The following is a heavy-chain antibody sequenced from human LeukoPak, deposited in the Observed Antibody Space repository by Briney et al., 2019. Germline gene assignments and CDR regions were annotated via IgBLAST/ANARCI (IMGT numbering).Heavy chain of an antibody. J-gene: IGHJ6*02. CDR1: GGSIKSHY. Sequence: SETLSLTCTVSGGSIKSHYWSWIRQTPRKGLEWIGCIYESGSTYHNPSLKSRVTISVDMSKNQFSLKVSSVTAADTAVYYCARGGSSRSYAMDVWGQGTTVTVSS. D-gene: IGHD6-13*01. CDR2: IYESGST. V-gene: IGHV4-59*11. CDR3: ARGGSSRSYAMDV.